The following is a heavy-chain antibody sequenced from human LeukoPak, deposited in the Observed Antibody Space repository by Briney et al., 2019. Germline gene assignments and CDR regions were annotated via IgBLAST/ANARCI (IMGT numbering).Heavy chain of an antibody. D-gene: IGHD2-2*02. V-gene: IGHV1-8*01. CDR3: ARGYGVPAAIYY. CDR1: GYTFTSYD. CDR2: MNPNSGNT. Sequence: PGASVKVSCKASGYTFTSYDINWVRQATGQGLEWMGWMNPNSGNTGYAQKFQGRVTVTRNTSISTAYMELSGLRSEDTAVYYCARGYGVPAAIYYWGQGTLVTVSS. J-gene: IGHJ4*02.